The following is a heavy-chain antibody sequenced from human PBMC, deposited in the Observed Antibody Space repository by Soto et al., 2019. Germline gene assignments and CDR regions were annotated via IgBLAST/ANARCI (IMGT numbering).Heavy chain of an antibody. D-gene: IGHD3-10*01. J-gene: IGHJ4*02. Sequence: QVQLQESGPGLVKPSETLSLTCTVSGGSISNYYWSWIRQPPGKGLEWIGYIYFSGSTNYNPSLKSRVTLSVDTSKNQFSLKLSSVTAADTAVYYCARRYGGAVDYWGQGTLVTVSP. V-gene: IGHV4-59*08. CDR2: IYFSGST. CDR1: GGSISNYY. CDR3: ARRYGGAVDY.